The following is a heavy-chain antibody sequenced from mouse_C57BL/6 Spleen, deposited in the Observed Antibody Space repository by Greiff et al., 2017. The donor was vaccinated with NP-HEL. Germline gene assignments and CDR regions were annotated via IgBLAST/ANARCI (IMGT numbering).Heavy chain of an antibody. CDR3: ASFTPAGPSYFDY. D-gene: IGHD1-2*01. V-gene: IGHV1-64*01. J-gene: IGHJ2*01. CDR1: GYTFTSYW. CDR2: IHPNSGST. Sequence: VQLQQPGAELVKPGASVKLSCKASGYTFTSYWMHWVKQRPGQGLEWIGMIHPNSGSTNYNEKFKSKATLTVDKSSSTAYMQLSSLTSEDSAVYYCASFTPAGPSYFDYWGQGTTLTVSS.